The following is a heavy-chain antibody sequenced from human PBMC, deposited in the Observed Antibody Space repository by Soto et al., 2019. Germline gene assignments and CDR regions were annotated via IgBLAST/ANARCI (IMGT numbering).Heavy chain of an antibody. CDR3: AREAREFGYRSSIRNRKNWFDP. CDR2: INPPGGTT. Sequence: QVRLVQSGAEVKNPGASVKISCKASGYTFNIYYMHWVRQAPGQGCEWMGIINPPGGTTVYAQKIQGRHAMTRDTYTNTVNMQLSSLTADETAVYYCAREAREFGYRSSIRNRKNWFDPWGQGTLVIPSS. J-gene: IGHJ5*02. D-gene: IGHD6-13*01. V-gene: IGHV1-46*02. CDR1: GYTFNIYY.